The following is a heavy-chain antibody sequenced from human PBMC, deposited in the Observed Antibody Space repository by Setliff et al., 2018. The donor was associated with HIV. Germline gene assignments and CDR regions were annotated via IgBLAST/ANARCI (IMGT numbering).Heavy chain of an antibody. Sequence: SETLSLTCTVSGGSVSSGSYYWSWIRQPPGKGLEWIGDIYYSGSTNYNPSLKSRVTISVDTSKNQFSLKLSSVTAADTAVYYCARGDYYSYYMDVWGKGTTVTVSS. J-gene: IGHJ6*03. CDR2: IYYSGST. CDR1: GGSVSSGSYY. V-gene: IGHV4-61*01. CDR3: ARGDYYSYYMDV.